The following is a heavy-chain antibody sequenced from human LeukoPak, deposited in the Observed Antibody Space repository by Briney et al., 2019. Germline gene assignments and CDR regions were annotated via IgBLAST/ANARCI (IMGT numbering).Heavy chain of an antibody. Sequence: GGSLRLSCAASGFTVSSNYMSWVRQAPGKGLEWVSVIYSGGTTYYADSVKGRFTISRDNSKNTLYLQMNSLRAEDTAVYYCARHDAFMVVPYAFDIWGQGTMVTVSS. CDR3: ARHDAFMVVPYAFDI. CDR1: GFTVSSNY. V-gene: IGHV3-66*04. D-gene: IGHD3-3*02. CDR2: IYSGGTT. J-gene: IGHJ3*02.